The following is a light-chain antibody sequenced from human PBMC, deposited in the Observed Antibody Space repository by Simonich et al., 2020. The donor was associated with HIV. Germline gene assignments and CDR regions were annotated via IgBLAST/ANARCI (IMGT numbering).Light chain of an antibody. CDR3: QESYSSLYT. CDR1: QSISTY. J-gene: IGKJ2*01. V-gene: IGKV1-39*01. CDR2: AAS. Sequence: DIQMTQSPSSLSASVRDRVTITCRASQSISTYLNWYQQKPGKAPKLLIYAASSLQSGVPSGFSGSGSGTDFTLTISSLQPEDFATYYCQESYSSLYTFGQGTKLEIK.